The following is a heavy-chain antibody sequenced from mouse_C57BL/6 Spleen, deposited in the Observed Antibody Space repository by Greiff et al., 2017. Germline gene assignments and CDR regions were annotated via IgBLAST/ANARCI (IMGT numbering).Heavy chain of an antibody. V-gene: IGHV14-4*01. D-gene: IGHD2-10*01. CDR3: TTPYYGNYVPYAMDY. CDR2: IDPENGDT. J-gene: IGHJ4*01. Sequence: VQLQQSGAELVRPGASVKLSCTASGFNIKDDYMHWVKQRPEQGLEWIGWIDPENGDTEYASKFQGKATITADTSSNTAYLQLSSLTSEDTAVYYCTTPYYGNYVPYAMDYWGQGTSVTVSS. CDR1: GFNIKDDY.